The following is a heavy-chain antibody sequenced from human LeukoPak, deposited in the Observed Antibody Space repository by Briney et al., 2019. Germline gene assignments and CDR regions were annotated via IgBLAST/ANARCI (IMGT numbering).Heavy chain of an antibody. V-gene: IGHV3-7*01. D-gene: IGHD5-12*01. CDR1: GFTFSSYW. Sequence: GGPLRLSCAASGFTFSSYWMSWVRQAPGKGLEWVANIKQDGSEKYYVDSVKGRFTISRDNAKNSLYLQMNSLRAEDTAVYYCASTRWLRLFFDYWGQGTLVTVSS. CDR2: IKQDGSEK. J-gene: IGHJ4*02. CDR3: ASTRWLRLFFDY.